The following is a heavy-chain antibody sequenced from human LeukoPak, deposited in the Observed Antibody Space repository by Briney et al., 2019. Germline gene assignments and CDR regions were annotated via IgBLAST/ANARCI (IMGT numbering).Heavy chain of an antibody. Sequence: GGSLRLSCAASGFSFTIYSMNWVRQAPGKGLEWVSFISDSGRVTYYADSVKGRFTISRDTATNSLYLQMNSLRAEDTAVYYCGRDRRQIYYGVTSGAKGPRSPSP. CDR3: GRDRRQIYYGVTS. V-gene: IGHV3-48*01. CDR1: GFSFTIYS. CDR2: ISDSGRVT. J-gene: IGHJ6*02.